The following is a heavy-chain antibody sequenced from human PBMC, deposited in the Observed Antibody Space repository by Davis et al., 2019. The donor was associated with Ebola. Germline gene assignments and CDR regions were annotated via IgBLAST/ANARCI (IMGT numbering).Heavy chain of an antibody. CDR3: ASTPENYYYYGMDV. J-gene: IGHJ6*02. V-gene: IGHV3-30*03. Sequence: GESLKISCAASGFTFSSYGMHWVRQAPGKGLEWVAVISYDGSNKYYADSVKGRFTISRDNSKNTLYLQMNSLRAEDTAVYYCASTPENYYYYGMDVWGQGTTVTVSS. CDR1: GFTFSSYG. D-gene: IGHD1-14*01. CDR2: ISYDGSNK.